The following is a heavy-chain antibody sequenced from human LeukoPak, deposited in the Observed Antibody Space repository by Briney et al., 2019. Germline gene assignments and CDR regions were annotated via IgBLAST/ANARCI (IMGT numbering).Heavy chain of an antibody. V-gene: IGHV1-18*01. CDR1: GYTFTSYG. J-gene: IGHJ4*02. Sequence: GASVKVSFKASGYTFTSYGISWVRQAPGQGLEWMGWISAYNGNTNYAQKLQGRVTMTTDTSTSTAYMELRSLRSDDTAVYYCARDPYYYDSSGLDYWGQGTLVTVSS. CDR3: ARDPYYYDSSGLDY. D-gene: IGHD3-22*01. CDR2: ISAYNGNT.